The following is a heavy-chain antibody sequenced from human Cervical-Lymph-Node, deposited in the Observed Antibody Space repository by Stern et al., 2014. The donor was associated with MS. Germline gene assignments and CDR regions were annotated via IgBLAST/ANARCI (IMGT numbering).Heavy chain of an antibody. D-gene: IGHD3-22*01. CDR1: GFTFDAYA. CDR2: ISWNSGSI. CDR3: AKDMGGYYYDSSGYHRPRYFDL. V-gene: IGHV3-9*01. Sequence: QLVESGGGLVQPGRSLRLSCAASGFTFDAYAMHWVRQAPGKGLEWVSGISWNSGSIGYADSVKGRFTISRDNAKNSLYLQMNSLRAEDTALYYCAKDMGGYYYDSSGYHRPRYFDLWGRGTLVTVSS. J-gene: IGHJ2*01.